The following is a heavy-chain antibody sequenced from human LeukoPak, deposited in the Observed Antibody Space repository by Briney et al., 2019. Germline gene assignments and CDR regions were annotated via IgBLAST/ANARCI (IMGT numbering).Heavy chain of an antibody. V-gene: IGHV3-23*01. J-gene: IGHJ4*02. D-gene: IGHD3-10*01. CDR1: GFTFSSYA. Sequence: GGSLRLSCAASGFTFSSYAMSWVRQAPGKGLEWVSAISGSGGSTYYADSVKGRFTISRDNAKNSLYLQMNSLRAEDTAVYYCAREGSYAFDYWGQGTLVTVSS. CDR3: AREGSYAFDY. CDR2: ISGSGGST.